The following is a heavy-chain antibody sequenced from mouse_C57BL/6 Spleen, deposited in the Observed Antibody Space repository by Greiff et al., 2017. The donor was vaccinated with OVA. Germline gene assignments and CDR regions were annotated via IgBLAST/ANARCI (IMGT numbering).Heavy chain of an antibody. CDR2: ISYNGSN. V-gene: IGHV3-6*01. J-gene: IGHJ3*01. CDR3: AADDGYCFAY. D-gene: IGHD2-3*01. CDR1: GYSITSGYY. Sequence: EVQLQQSGPGLVKPSQSLSLTCSVTGYSITSGYYWNWIRQFPGNKLEWMGYISYNGSNNYNPSLKNRISITRNTSKNQFFLKLNSVTTEDTATYFWAADDGYCFAYWGQGTLVTVST.